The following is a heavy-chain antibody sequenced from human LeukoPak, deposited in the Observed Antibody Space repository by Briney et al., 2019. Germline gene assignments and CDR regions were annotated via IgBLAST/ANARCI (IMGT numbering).Heavy chain of an antibody. CDR1: GFTFSTYA. Sequence: GGSLRLSCAASGFTFSTYAMIWVRQAPGKGLEWVSALSRSGDSTYYADSVKGRVTISRDNSKNTLYLQMNSLRADDTAVYYCAKIVKAAPRLLDYWGQGTLVTVS. CDR3: AKIVKAAPRLLDY. V-gene: IGHV3-23*01. J-gene: IGHJ4*02. D-gene: IGHD6-13*01. CDR2: LSRSGDST.